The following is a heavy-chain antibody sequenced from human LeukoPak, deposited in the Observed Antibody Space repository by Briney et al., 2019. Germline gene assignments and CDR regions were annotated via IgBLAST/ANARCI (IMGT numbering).Heavy chain of an antibody. J-gene: IGHJ4*02. CDR1: GYTFIEYY. CDR2: IDPSTGGT. V-gene: IGHV1-2*02. Sequence: ASVKVSCKTSGYTFIEYYIYWVRQAPGQGLEWMGWIDPSTGGTNYAQNFQGRVTMTRDTSTTTVYMELSSLKSDDTAVYHCARGNNYGSGSLFYGWGQGTLVTVSS. D-gene: IGHD3-10*01. CDR3: ARGNNYGSGSLFYG.